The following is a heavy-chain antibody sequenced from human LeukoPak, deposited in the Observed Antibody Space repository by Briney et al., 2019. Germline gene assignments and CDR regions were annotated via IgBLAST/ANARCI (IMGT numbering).Heavy chain of an antibody. Sequence: GGSLRLSCTASGFTFSTYAMLWVRQAPGKGLEWLAILSYDGASNYYVDSVKGRFTISRDNSRNTLYLHMSRLRTEDTAVYYCARGGTSYFDFWGQGSLVAVSS. D-gene: IGHD3/OR15-3a*01. CDR1: GFTFSTYA. J-gene: IGHJ4*02. V-gene: IGHV3-30-3*01. CDR3: ARGGTSYFDF. CDR2: LSYDGASN.